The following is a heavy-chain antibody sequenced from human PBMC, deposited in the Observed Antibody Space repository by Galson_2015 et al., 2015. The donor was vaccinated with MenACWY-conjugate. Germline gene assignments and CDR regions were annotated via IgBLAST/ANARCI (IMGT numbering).Heavy chain of an antibody. D-gene: IGHD6-6*01. CDR1: GFTFPTYA. Sequence: SRRLSCAASGFTFPTYAMHWVRQAPGKGLEWVALISYDSRNIYYADSVKGRFTISRDNPSNTLYLQMTSLRPEDTAVYYCARDWRPFYFDSWGQGTLVTVSS. J-gene: IGHJ4*02. CDR3: ARDWRPFYFDS. CDR2: ISYDSRNI. V-gene: IGHV3-30*03.